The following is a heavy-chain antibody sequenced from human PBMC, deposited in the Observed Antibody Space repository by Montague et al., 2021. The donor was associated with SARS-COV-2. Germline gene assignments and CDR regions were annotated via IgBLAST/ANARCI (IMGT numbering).Heavy chain of an antibody. CDR3: ARAAGNYDILTGYYDY. J-gene: IGHJ4*02. D-gene: IGHD3-9*01. Sequence: SLRLSCAASGFTLSSYAMHWVRQAPGKGLEWVAVISYDGSNKYYXDSVKGRFTISRDNSKNTLYLQMNSLRAEDTAVHYCARAAGNYDILTGYYDYWGQGTLVTVSS. V-gene: IGHV3-30*04. CDR2: ISYDGSNK. CDR1: GFTLSSYA.